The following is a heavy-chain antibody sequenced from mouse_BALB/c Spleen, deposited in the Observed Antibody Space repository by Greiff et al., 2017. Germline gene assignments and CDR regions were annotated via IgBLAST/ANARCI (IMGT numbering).Heavy chain of an antibody. CDR2: ISSGGSYT. CDR3: TRDDGECAMDY. Sequence: EVQGVESGGGLVKPGGSLKLSCAASGFTFSSYTMSWVRQTPEKRLEWVATISSGGSYTYYPDSVKGRFTISRDNAKNTLYLQMSSLKSEDTAMYYCTRDDGECAMDYWGQGTSVTVSS. CDR1: GFTFSSYT. V-gene: IGHV5-6-4*01. J-gene: IGHJ4*01.